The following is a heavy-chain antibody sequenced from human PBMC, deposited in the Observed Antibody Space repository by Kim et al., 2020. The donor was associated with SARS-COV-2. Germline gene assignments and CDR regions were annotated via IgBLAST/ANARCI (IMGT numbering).Heavy chain of an antibody. Sequence: GGSLRLSCAASGFTFSDYSMNWVRQAPGKGLQWVSYISNTSGTIFYPDSLKGRFTVSRDNAKNSLYLQMNSLRDEDTAVYYCARFDRSGSYGALWGQGTLVTVSS. D-gene: IGHD1-26*01. V-gene: IGHV3-48*02. CDR3: ARFDRSGSYGAL. CDR1: GFTFSDYS. J-gene: IGHJ4*02. CDR2: ISNTSGTI.